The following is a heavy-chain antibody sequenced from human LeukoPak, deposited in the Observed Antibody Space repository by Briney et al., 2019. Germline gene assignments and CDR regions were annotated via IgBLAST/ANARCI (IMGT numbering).Heavy chain of an antibody. J-gene: IGHJ4*02. D-gene: IGHD5/OR15-5a*01. Sequence: ASVKVSCKASGYTFTSYGISWVRQAPGQGLEWMGWISAYSGNTKYAQKLQGRVTMTTDTSTSTTYMELRSLRSDDTAVYYCARGLRGGLRPLGYFDYWGQGTLVTVSS. CDR2: ISAYSGNT. CDR3: ARGLRGGLRPLGYFDY. V-gene: IGHV1-18*01. CDR1: GYTFTSYG.